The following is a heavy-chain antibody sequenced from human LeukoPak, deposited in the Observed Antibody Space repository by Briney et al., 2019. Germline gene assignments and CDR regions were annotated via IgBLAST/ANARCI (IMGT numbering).Heavy chain of an antibody. J-gene: IGHJ5*02. V-gene: IGHV4-59*11. CDR3: ARDCRSWFDP. Sequence: SETLSLTCTVSGGSISSHYWSWIRQPPGKGLEWIGYIYYSGSTNYNPSLKSRVTISVDTSKNQFSLKLSSVTAADTAVYYCARDCRSWFDPWGQGTLVTVSS. CDR2: IYYSGST. CDR1: GGSISSHY.